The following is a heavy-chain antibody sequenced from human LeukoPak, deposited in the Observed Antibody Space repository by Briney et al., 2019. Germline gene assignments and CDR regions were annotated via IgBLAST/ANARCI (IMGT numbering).Heavy chain of an antibody. V-gene: IGHV3-48*03. CDR1: GFTFSSYE. J-gene: IGHJ6*02. CDR2: ISSSGSTI. Sequence: GGSLRLSCAASGFTFSSYEMNWVRQAPGKGLERVSYISSSGSTIYYADSVKGRFTISRDNAKNSLYLQMNSLRAEDTAVYYCARDVRTNYGMDAWGQGTTVTVSS. CDR3: ARDVRTNYGMDA. D-gene: IGHD3-10*01.